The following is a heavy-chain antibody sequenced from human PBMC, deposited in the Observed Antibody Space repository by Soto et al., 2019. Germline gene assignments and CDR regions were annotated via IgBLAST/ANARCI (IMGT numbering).Heavy chain of an antibody. CDR3: AKDYYYYDSSGYYGDYYYYGMDV. J-gene: IGHJ6*02. Sequence: GGSLRLSCAASGFTFSSYGMSWVRQAPGKGLEWVSAISGSGGSTYYADSVKGRFTISRDNSKNTLYLQMNSLRAEDTAVYYCAKDYYYYDSSGYYGDYYYYGMDVWGQGTTVTVSS. CDR1: GFTFSSYG. CDR2: ISGSGGST. D-gene: IGHD3-22*01. V-gene: IGHV3-23*01.